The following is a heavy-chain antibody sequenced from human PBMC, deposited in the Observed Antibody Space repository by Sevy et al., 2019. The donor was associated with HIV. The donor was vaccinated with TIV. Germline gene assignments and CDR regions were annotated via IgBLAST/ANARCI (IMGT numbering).Heavy chain of an antibody. CDR2: ISGSGGST. V-gene: IGHV3-23*01. CDR1: GFTFSSYA. J-gene: IGHJ3*02. CDR3: AKDVYDSSGYYPMGAFDI. Sequence: GGSLRLSCAASGFTFSSYAMSWVRQAPGKGLEWVSAISGSGGSTYYADSVKGRFTISRDNSKNTLYLQMNSLRAEDTAVYYCAKDVYDSSGYYPMGAFDIWGQGTLVTVSS. D-gene: IGHD3-22*01.